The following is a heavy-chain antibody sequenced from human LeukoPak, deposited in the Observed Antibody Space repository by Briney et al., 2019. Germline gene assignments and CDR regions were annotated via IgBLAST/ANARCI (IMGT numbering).Heavy chain of an antibody. J-gene: IGHJ4*02. CDR3: ARLGRVYYYDSSGLYYFDY. Sequence: ASETLSLTCTVSGGSISSSSYYWGWIRQPPGKGLEWIGSIYYSGSTYYNPSLKSRVTISVDTSKNQFSLKLSSVTAADTAVYYCARLGRVYYYDSSGLYYFDYWGQGTLVTVSS. CDR1: GGSISSSSYY. V-gene: IGHV4-39*01. CDR2: IYYSGST. D-gene: IGHD3-22*01.